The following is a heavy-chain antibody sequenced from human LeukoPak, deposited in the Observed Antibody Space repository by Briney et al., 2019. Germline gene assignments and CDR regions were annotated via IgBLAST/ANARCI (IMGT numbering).Heavy chain of an antibody. D-gene: IGHD3-16*02. CDR3: ARSPNMITFGGVIVADLYYFDY. J-gene: IGHJ4*02. CDR1: GYTFTSYG. Sequence: ASVKVSCKASGYTFTSYGISWVRQAPGQGLEWMGWISAYNGNTNYAQKLQGRVTMTTDTSTSTAYMELSSLRSEDTAVYYCARSPNMITFGGVIVADLYYFDYWGQGTLVTVSS. V-gene: IGHV1-18*01. CDR2: ISAYNGNT.